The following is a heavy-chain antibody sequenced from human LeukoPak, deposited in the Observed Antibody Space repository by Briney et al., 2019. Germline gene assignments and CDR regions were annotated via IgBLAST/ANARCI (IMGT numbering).Heavy chain of an antibody. J-gene: IGHJ4*02. Sequence: GGSLRLSCAASGFTFSKYWMSWVRQAPGKGLEWVANIGRDGSEEYYVDSVKGRFTISRDNDKNSLYLQLNSLIVEDTAIYYCARLSTPVAGQDHWGQGALITVSS. CDR3: ARLSTPVAGQDH. CDR2: IGRDGSEE. CDR1: GFTFSKYW. V-gene: IGHV3-7*01. D-gene: IGHD6-19*01.